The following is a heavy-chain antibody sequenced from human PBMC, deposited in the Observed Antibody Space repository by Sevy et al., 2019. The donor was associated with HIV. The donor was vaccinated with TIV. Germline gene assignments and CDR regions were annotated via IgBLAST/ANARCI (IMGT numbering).Heavy chain of an antibody. J-gene: IGHJ4*02. V-gene: IGHV1-24*01. Sequence: ASVKVSCKLSGYTLTDFSMHWVRQAPGKGLEWVATFDPEDGRTIYAQKFQGRVTRTEDTSTDTAYMELNSLRSDDMAVYYCATTKDYYDSSGYPFDYWGQGTQVTVSS. CDR2: FDPEDGRT. D-gene: IGHD3-22*01. CDR1: GYTLTDFS. CDR3: ATTKDYYDSSGYPFDY.